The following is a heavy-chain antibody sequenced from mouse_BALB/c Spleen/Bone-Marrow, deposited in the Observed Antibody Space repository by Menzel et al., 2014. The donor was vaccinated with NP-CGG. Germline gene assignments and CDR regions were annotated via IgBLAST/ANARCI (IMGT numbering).Heavy chain of an antibody. V-gene: IGHV5-17*02. Sequence: EVQLQQSGGGLVQPGGSRKLSCAASGFTFSSFGMHWVRQAPEKGLEWVAYISNGSSTIYYADTVKGRFTISRDNPKNTLFRQMTSLRSEDTAMYYCARKGAMITHYYAMDYWGQGTSVTVSS. J-gene: IGHJ4*01. CDR2: ISNGSSTI. CDR3: ARKGAMITHYYAMDY. D-gene: IGHD2-4*01. CDR1: GFTFSSFG.